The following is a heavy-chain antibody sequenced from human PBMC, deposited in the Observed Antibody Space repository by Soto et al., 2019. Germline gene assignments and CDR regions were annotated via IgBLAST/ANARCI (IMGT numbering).Heavy chain of an antibody. V-gene: IGHV1-69*13. CDR1: GGTFSSYA. CDR3: ARVRYSGYVTYYYYYGMDV. CDR2: IIPIFGTA. Sequence: SVKVSCKASGGTFSSYAISWVRQAPGQGLEWMGGIIPIFGTANYAQKFQGRVTITADESTSTAYMELSSLRSEDTAVYYCARVRYSGYVTYYYYYGMDVWGQGTTVTVSS. J-gene: IGHJ6*02. D-gene: IGHD5-12*01.